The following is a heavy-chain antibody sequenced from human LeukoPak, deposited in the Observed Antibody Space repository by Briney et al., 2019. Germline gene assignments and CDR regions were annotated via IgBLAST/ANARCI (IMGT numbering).Heavy chain of an antibody. D-gene: IGHD4/OR15-4a*01. J-gene: IGHJ4*02. CDR1: GFTFSSYA. CDR2: FSGSGGST. Sequence: QSGGSLRLSCAASGFTFSSYAMSWVRQAPGKGLEWVSTFSGSGGSTHYADSVKGRFTISRDNAKNSLYLQMNSLRAEDKAVYYCARAGGPGAVDYWGQGTLVTVSS. CDR3: ARAGGPGAVDY. V-gene: IGHV3-23*01.